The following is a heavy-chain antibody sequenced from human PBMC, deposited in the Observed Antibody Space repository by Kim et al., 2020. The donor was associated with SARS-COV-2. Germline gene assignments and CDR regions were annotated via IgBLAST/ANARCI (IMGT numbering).Heavy chain of an antibody. CDR1: GFTFSDHF. CDR3: SRDQLGAGNY. CDR2: IRNKAEGYST. J-gene: IGHJ4*02. Sequence: GGSLRLSCAASGFTFSDHFMDWVRQAPGKGLEWLARIRNKAEGYSTEYAASVKGRFTISRDDSQNSVYLQMNSLKTEDTALYYCSRDQLGAGNYWGQGALVTVSS. V-gene: IGHV3-72*01. D-gene: IGHD1-26*01.